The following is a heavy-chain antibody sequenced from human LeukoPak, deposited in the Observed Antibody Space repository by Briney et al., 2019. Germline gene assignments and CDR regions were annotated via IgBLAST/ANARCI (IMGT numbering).Heavy chain of an antibody. Sequence: SGPTLVKPTQTLTLTCTFSGFSLSTSGVGVGWVCQPPGKALEWLALIYWDDDKRYSPSLKSRLTITKDTSKNQVVLTMTNMDPVDTATYYCAHSRGLAVAGYFDYWGQGTLVTVSS. CDR3: AHSRGLAVAGYFDY. CDR1: GFSLSTSGVG. CDR2: IYWDDDK. J-gene: IGHJ4*02. D-gene: IGHD6-19*01. V-gene: IGHV2-5*02.